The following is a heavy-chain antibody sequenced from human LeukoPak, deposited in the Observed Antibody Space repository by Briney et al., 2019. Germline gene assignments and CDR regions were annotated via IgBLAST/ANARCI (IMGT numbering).Heavy chain of an antibody. Sequence: ASVKVSCKASGYTFTSYDINWVRQATGQGLEWMGWINPNSGGTNYAQKFQGRVTMTRDMSTSTVYMELSSLTSEDTAVYSCARALPHRRLMDTTMNQHWFDPWGQGTLVTVSS. CDR1: GYTFTSYD. J-gene: IGHJ5*02. CDR2: INPNSGGT. CDR3: ARALPHRRLMDTTMNQHWFDP. D-gene: IGHD5-18*01. V-gene: IGHV1-8*02.